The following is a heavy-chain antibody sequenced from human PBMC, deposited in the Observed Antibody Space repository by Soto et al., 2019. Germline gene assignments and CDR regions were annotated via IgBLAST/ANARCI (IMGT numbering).Heavy chain of an antibody. Sequence: GESLKISCAASGFTFSSYAMSWVRQAPGKGLEWVSAISGSGGSTYYADSVKGRFTISRDNSKNTLYLQMNSLRAEDTAVYYCAKDSDSMGSSWALDYWGQGTLVTVSS. CDR1: GFTFSSYA. CDR3: AKDSDSMGSSWALDY. D-gene: IGHD6-13*01. CDR2: ISGSGGST. V-gene: IGHV3-23*01. J-gene: IGHJ4*02.